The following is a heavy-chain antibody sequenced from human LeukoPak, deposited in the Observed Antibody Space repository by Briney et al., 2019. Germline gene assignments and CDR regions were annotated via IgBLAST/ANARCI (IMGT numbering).Heavy chain of an antibody. CDR2: IKSKTDGGTT. CDR1: GFTFSNAW. Sequence: GGSLRLSCAASGFTFSNAWMSWVRQAPGKGLEWVGRIKSKTDGGTTDYAAPVKGRFTISRDDSKNTLYLQMNSLKTEDTAVYYCTTVSSSWYPYGMDVWGQGTTVTVSS. V-gene: IGHV3-15*01. D-gene: IGHD6-13*01. CDR3: TTVSSSWYPYGMDV. J-gene: IGHJ6*02.